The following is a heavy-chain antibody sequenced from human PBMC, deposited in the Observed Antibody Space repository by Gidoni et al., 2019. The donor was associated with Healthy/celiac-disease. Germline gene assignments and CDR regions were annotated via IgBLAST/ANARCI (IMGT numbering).Heavy chain of an antibody. V-gene: IGHV1-69*02. CDR3: ARPLAGGSVSRYGMDV. CDR1: GGTISSYT. J-gene: IGHJ6*02. Sequence: QVQLVQSGAEVKKPGSSVKVSCKVSGGTISSYTFSWVRQAPGQRLEWMGMIIPILGIANYAQKFQGRVTITADKSTSKAYMELSSLRSEDTAVYYCARPLAGGSVSRYGMDVWGQGTTVTVSS. D-gene: IGHD2-15*01. CDR2: IIPILGIA.